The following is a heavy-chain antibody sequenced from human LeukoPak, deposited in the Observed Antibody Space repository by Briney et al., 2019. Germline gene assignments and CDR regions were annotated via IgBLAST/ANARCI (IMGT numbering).Heavy chain of an antibody. V-gene: IGHV1-69*06. CDR3: ASGLKTVTLDY. CDR1: GGTFSSYA. Sequence: ASVKVSCKASGGTFSSYAISWVRQAPGQGLEWMGGIIPIFGTANYAQKFQGRVTITADKSTSTAYMELSSLRSEDTAVYYCASGLKTVTLDYWGQGTLVTVSS. CDR2: IIPIFGTA. J-gene: IGHJ4*02. D-gene: IGHD4-17*01.